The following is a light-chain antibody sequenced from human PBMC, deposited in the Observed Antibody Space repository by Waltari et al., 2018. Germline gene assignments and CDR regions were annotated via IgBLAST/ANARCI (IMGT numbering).Light chain of an antibody. CDR2: RAS. V-gene: IGKV4-1*01. CDR3: QQYYSTPWT. J-gene: IGKJ1*01. CDR1: QSVLYSTNKKNE. Sequence: DIVMTQSPDSLAVSLGERATINCKSIQSVLYSTNKKNELAWYQTKPGQPPKLLIDRASTRESGVPDRFSGSGSGTDFTLTISSLQAEDVAVYYCQQYYSTPWTFGQGTKVEIK.